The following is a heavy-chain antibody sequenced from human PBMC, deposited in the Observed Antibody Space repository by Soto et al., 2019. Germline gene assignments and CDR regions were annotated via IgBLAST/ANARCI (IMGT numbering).Heavy chain of an antibody. D-gene: IGHD4-4*01. CDR1: GYTFTSYY. CDR2: INPSGGST. CDR3: ARAHSKGTLTTCSHCYYGMDV. J-gene: IGHJ6*02. V-gene: IGHV1-46*01. Sequence: ASVKVSCKXSGYTFTSYYMHWVRQAPGQGLEWMGIINPSGGSTSYAQKFRGRVTMTRDTSTSTVYMELSSLRSEDTAVYYCARAHSKGTLTTCSHCYYGMDVWGQGTTVTVSS.